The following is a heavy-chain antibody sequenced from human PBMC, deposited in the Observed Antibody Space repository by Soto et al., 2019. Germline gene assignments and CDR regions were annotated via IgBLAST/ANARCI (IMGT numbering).Heavy chain of an antibody. CDR3: ARVILSITGTTNAFDI. V-gene: IGHV4-4*02. CDR1: GDSINNSHW. J-gene: IGHJ3*02. D-gene: IGHD1-20*01. CDR2: TYHSGST. Sequence: PSETLSLTCAVSGDSINNSHWWSWVRQTPGKGLEWIGETYHSGSTNYNPSLKSRVTISVDTSKNQFSLKLSSVTAADTAVYYCARVILSITGTTNAFDIWGQGTMVTVSS.